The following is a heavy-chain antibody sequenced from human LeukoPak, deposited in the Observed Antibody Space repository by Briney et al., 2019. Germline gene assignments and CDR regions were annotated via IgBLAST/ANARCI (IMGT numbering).Heavy chain of an antibody. Sequence: PSETLSLTCTVSGGSIGSYFWSWIRQPPGKGLEWIGYNSGSTKYNPSLKSRVIISVDTSKNQFSLKLSSVTAADTAVYYCARGRGYGGNYLRAFDIWGQGTMVSVSS. CDR2: NSGST. D-gene: IGHD1-26*01. CDR3: ARGRGYGGNYLRAFDI. CDR1: GGSIGSYF. V-gene: IGHV4-59*08. J-gene: IGHJ3*02.